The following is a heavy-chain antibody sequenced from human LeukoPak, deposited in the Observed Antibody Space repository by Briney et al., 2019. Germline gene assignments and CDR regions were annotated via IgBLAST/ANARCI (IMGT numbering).Heavy chain of an antibody. CDR2: ISSSSSTI. CDR1: GFTFSSYS. D-gene: IGHD3-16*02. Sequence: GGSLRLSCAASGFTFSSYSMNWVRQAPGKGLEWVSYISSSSSTIYYADSVKGRFTISRDNAKNSLYLQMNSLRAEDTAVYYCARDLRALRLGELSPAFDIWGQGIVVIVSS. V-gene: IGHV3-48*04. J-gene: IGHJ3*02. CDR3: ARDLRALRLGELSPAFDI.